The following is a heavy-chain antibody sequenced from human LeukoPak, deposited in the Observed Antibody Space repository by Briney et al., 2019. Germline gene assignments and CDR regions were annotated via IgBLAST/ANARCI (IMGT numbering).Heavy chain of an antibody. Sequence: PSETLSLTCTVSGASISNSAYYWLWIRQPPGEGLECIGTVHYSGSTFYNPSLKSRVNISVDTSKNQFSLQLSSVTAADTAVYYCARDRRRPIASVTDYGVDYWGQGTLVTVSS. J-gene: IGHJ4*02. CDR1: GASISNSAYY. CDR3: ARDRRRPIASVTDYGVDY. D-gene: IGHD4-17*01. V-gene: IGHV4-39*02. CDR2: VHYSGST.